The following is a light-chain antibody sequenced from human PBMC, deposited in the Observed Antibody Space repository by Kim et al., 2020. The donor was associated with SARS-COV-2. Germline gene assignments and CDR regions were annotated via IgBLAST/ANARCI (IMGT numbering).Light chain of an antibody. V-gene: IGLV1-44*01. J-gene: IGLJ2*01. CDR1: RSDSGINV. Sequence: GQRLTISCSGSRSDSGINVVNWDQEAPGTAPKLLMYSNNQGTSGVPDRISGSKSGPSASLAISGLQSEDEADYYCAAWDDSQNGLVFGGGTQRTVL. CDR3: AAWDDSQNGLV. CDR2: SNN.